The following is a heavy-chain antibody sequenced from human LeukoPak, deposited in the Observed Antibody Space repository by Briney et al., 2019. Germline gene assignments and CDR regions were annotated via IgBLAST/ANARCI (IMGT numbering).Heavy chain of an antibody. D-gene: IGHD6-13*01. CDR1: GYNFNSYG. CDR2: INTNTGNP. V-gene: IGHV7-4-1*02. Sequence: GASVKVSCKASGYNFNSYGMNWVRQAPGQGLEWMGWINTNTGNPTYAQGFTGRFVFSLDTSVSTAYLQISSLKAEDTAVYYCAREAAWEQLALGYWGQGTLVTVSS. CDR3: AREAAWEQLALGY. J-gene: IGHJ4*02.